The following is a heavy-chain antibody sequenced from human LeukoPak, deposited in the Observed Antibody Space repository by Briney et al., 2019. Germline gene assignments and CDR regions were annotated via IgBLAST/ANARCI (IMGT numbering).Heavy chain of an antibody. J-gene: IGHJ4*02. CDR3: ARAKYTGSYLFDY. CDR1: GYTFTSFY. D-gene: IGHD1-26*01. CDR2: INPSGGST. V-gene: IGHV1-46*01. Sequence: ASVKVSCKASGYTFTSFYMHWVRQAPGQGLEWMGIINPSGGSTTYAQKFQGRVTMTRDTSTGTVYMDLSSLTSEDTAIYYCARAKYTGSYLFDYWGQGTLVTVSS.